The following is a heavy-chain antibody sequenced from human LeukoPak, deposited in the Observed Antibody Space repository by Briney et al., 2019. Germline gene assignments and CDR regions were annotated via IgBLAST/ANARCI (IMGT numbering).Heavy chain of an antibody. V-gene: IGHV3-11*04. CDR3: ARDVWGSYYYMDV. CDR2: ISSSGSTI. D-gene: IGHD3-16*01. CDR1: GFNFPGYW. Sequence: PGGSLRLSCAASGFNFPGYWMHWVRQAAGKGLEWVSYISSSGSTIYYADSVKGRFTISRDNAKNSLYLQMNSLRAEDTAVYYCARDVWGSYYYMDVWGKGTTVTVSS. J-gene: IGHJ6*03.